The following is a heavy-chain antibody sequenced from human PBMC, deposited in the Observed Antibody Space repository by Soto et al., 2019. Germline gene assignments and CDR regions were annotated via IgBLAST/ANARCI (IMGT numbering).Heavy chain of an antibody. CDR1: GYTFTSYV. J-gene: IGHJ3*02. CDR2: ISAYNGNT. V-gene: IGHV1-18*01. CDR3: ARESTDIVVVVASVFGAAFDI. Sequence: ASVKVSCKASGYTFTSYVISWVRQAPGQGLEWMGWISAYNGNTNYAQKLQGRVTMTTDTSTSTAYMELRSLRSDDTAVYYCARESTDIVVVVASVFGAAFDIWGQGTMVTVSS. D-gene: IGHD2-15*01.